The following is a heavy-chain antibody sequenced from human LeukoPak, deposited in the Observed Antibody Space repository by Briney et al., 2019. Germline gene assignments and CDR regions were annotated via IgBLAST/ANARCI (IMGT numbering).Heavy chain of an antibody. CDR3: AKGHYYDSSGYYWRDY. V-gene: IGHV3-30*18. D-gene: IGHD3-22*01. CDR2: ISYDGSNK. Sequence: GGSLRLSCAASGFTFSSYGMHWVRQAPGKGLEWVAVISYDGSNKYYADSVKGRFTIPRDNSKNTLYLQMNSLRAEDTAVYYCAKGHYYDSSGYYWRDYWGQGTLVTVSS. CDR1: GFTFSSYG. J-gene: IGHJ4*02.